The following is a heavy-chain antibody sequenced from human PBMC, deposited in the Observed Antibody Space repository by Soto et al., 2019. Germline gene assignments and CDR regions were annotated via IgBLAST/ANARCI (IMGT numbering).Heavy chain of an antibody. J-gene: IGHJ4*02. CDR1: GFTFSSYA. CDR3: VKSYSGSHYPLDD. D-gene: IGHD1-26*01. CDR2: ISSNGGST. Sequence: GGSLRLSCSASGFTFSSYAMHWVRQAPGKGLEYVSAISSNGGSTYYADSVKGRFTISRDNSKNTLYLQMSSLRAEDTAVYYCVKSYSGSHYPLDDWGQGTLVTVSS. V-gene: IGHV3-64D*06.